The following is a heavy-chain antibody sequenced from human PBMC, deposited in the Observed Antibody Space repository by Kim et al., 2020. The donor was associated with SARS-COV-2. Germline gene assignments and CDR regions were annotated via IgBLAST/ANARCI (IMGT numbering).Heavy chain of an antibody. V-gene: IGHV4-4*07. CDR3: AREGILTAYYYYYYGMDV. CDR1: GGSISSYY. J-gene: IGHJ6*02. Sequence: SETLSLTCTVSGGSISSYYWSWIRQPAGKGLEWIGRIYTSGSTNYNPSLKSRVTMSVDTSKNQFSLKLSSVTAADTAVYYCAREGILTAYYYYYYGMDVWGQGTTVTVSS. CDR2: IYTSGST. D-gene: IGHD3-9*01.